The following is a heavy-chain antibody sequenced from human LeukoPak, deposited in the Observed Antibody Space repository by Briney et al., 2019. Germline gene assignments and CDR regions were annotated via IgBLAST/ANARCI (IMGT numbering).Heavy chain of an antibody. Sequence: SEPLSLTYTISGDFISSYHWTWIRQSPGKGLEWIGYISYSGRTKYNASLESRVTISLDTSKNQLSLKLSSVTAADTARYYCARVGRGDHTWGSYSFDHWGQGTLVTVSS. D-gene: IGHD3-16*01. CDR1: GDFISSYH. CDR2: ISYSGRT. J-gene: IGHJ4*02. CDR3: ARVGRGDHTWGSYSFDH. V-gene: IGHV4-59*01.